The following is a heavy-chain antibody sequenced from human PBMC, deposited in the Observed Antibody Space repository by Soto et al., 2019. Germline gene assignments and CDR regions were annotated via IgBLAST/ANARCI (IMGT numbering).Heavy chain of an antibody. V-gene: IGHV3-23*01. CDR3: AKTYYYDSSCYYFLSPYYYYYYGMDV. D-gene: IGHD3-22*01. CDR2: IRGSGGST. CDR1: GFTFSSYA. Sequence: GGCPRLSCAASGFTFSSYAMSWVRQAQGKGLEWVSAIRGSGGSTYYADSVKGRFTISRDNSKNTLYLQMNSLRAEDTAVYYCAKTYYYDSSCYYFLSPYYYYYYGMDVWGQGTTVTVSS. J-gene: IGHJ6*02.